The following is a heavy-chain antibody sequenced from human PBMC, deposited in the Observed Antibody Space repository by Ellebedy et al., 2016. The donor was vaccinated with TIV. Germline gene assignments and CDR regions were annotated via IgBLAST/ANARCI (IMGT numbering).Heavy chain of an antibody. Sequence: MPGGFLRLSCTVSGSSISSGYFWGWIRQPPGKGLEWIGSISQSGGTYYNLSLKSRVTISVDTSKNQFSLKLSSVTAADTAVSYCARDRGAASFDPWGQGTLVTVSS. CDR1: GSSISSGYF. V-gene: IGHV4-38-2*02. J-gene: IGHJ5*02. CDR3: ARDRGAASFDP. CDR2: ISQSGGT. D-gene: IGHD6-25*01.